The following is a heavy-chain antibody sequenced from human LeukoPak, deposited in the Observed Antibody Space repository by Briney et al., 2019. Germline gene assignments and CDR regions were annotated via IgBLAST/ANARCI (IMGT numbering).Heavy chain of an antibody. CDR3: ARDVYILSGSFDY. J-gene: IGHJ4*02. D-gene: IGHD5-12*01. V-gene: IGHV3-21*01. CDR2: ISASQSHI. Sequence: GGSLRLSCEASGFTFSRHMMTWVRQSPRTGLEWVSSISASQSHIFYADAVKGRFTISRDNDKGSLYLEMTGLRAEDTAVYYCARDVYILSGSFDYWGQGVPVTVSP. CDR1: GFTFSRHM.